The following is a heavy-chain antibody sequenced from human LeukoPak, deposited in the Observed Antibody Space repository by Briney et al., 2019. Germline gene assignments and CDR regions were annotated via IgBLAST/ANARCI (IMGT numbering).Heavy chain of an antibody. D-gene: IGHD3-16*02. CDR1: GYTFTSYG. Sequence: ASVKVSCKASGYTFTSYGISWVRHAPGQGLEWMGWISAYNGNTNYAQKLQGRVTMTTDTSTSTAYMELRSLRSDDTAVYYCARGDFSSYYDYVWGSYRDYNWFDPWGQGTLVTVSS. V-gene: IGHV1-18*01. CDR3: ARGDFSSYYDYVWGSYRDYNWFDP. J-gene: IGHJ5*02. CDR2: ISAYNGNT.